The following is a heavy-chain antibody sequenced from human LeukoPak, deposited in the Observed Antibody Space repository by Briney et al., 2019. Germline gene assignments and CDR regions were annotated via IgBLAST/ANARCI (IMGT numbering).Heavy chain of an antibody. V-gene: IGHV1-18*01. Sequence: ASVKVSCKACGYTFTSYGIGWVRQAPGQGLEWMGWISAYNGNTNYAQKLQGRVTMTTDTSTSTAYMELRSLRSDDTAVYYCARVGVGRGESSSWCFLVDFWGQGTLVTVSS. CDR3: ARVGVGRGESSSWCFLVDF. CDR2: ISAYNGNT. J-gene: IGHJ4*02. CDR1: GYTFTSYG. D-gene: IGHD6-13*01.